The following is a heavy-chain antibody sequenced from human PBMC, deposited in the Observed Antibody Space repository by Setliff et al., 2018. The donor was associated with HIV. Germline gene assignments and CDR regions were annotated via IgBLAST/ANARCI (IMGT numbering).Heavy chain of an antibody. CDR1: GGTFGNFA. Sequence: SVKVSCKASGGTFGNFAISWVRQAPGQRLEWLGKIIPMLGLADYAPKFQGRVTITADESTSTAYMELSSLRSEDTAVYYCARLGSGWSDSYYYGLDVWGQGTTVTVSS. J-gene: IGHJ6*02. CDR2: IIPMLGLA. CDR3: ARLGSGWSDSYYYGLDV. D-gene: IGHD6-19*01. V-gene: IGHV1-69*04.